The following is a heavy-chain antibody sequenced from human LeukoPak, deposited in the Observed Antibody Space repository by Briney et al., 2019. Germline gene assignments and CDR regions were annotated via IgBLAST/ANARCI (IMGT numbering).Heavy chain of an antibody. J-gene: IGHJ3*02. CDR3: ARDPDTGWAFDI. Sequence: PGRSLRLSCAASGFTLSSYAMHCVRQAPGKGLEWVAVISYDGSNKYYADSVKGRFTISRDNSKNTLYLQMNSLRAEDTAVYYCARDPDTGWAFDIWGQGTMVTVSS. CDR1: GFTLSSYA. CDR2: ISYDGSNK. V-gene: IGHV3-30-3*01. D-gene: IGHD5-18*01.